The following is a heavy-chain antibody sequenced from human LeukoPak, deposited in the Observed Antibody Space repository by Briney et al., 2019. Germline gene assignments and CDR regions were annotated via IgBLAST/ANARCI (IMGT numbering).Heavy chain of an antibody. CDR2: ISGSGGST. Sequence: PGGSLRLSCAASGFTFSSYAMSWVRQAPGKGLEWVSAISGSGGSTYYADSVKGRFTISRDNSKNTLYLQMNSLRAEDTAVYYCAKDHAQRIAAPETIGDYWGQGTLVTVSS. CDR3: AKDHAQRIAAPETIGDY. J-gene: IGHJ4*02. V-gene: IGHV3-23*01. D-gene: IGHD6-13*01. CDR1: GFTFSSYA.